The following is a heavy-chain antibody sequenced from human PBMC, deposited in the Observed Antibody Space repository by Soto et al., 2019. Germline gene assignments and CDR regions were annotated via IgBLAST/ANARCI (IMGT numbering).Heavy chain of an antibody. D-gene: IGHD4-17*01. CDR3: AGEVLGASLYGMDV. V-gene: IGHV3-74*01. CDR2: INSDGSNK. CDR1: GFTFSSYW. J-gene: IGHJ6*02. Sequence: GGSLRLSCAASGFTFSSYWMHWVRQAPGKGLVWVSRINSDGSNKYYADSVKGRFTISRDNSKNTLYLQMNSLRAEDTAVYYCAGEVLGASLYGMDVWGQGTTVTVSS.